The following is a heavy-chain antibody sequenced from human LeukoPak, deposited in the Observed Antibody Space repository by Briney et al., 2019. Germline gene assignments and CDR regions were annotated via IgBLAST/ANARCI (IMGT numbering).Heavy chain of an antibody. CDR2: ISSSSSYI. D-gene: IGHD3-22*01. CDR1: GFTFSSYS. Sequence: GGPLRLSCAASGFTFSSYSMNWVRQAPGKGLEWVSSISSSSSYIYYADSVKGRFTISRDNAKNSLYLQMNSLRAEDTAVYYCARDYYDSSGYPDYWGQGTLVTVSS. V-gene: IGHV3-21*01. J-gene: IGHJ4*02. CDR3: ARDYYDSSGYPDY.